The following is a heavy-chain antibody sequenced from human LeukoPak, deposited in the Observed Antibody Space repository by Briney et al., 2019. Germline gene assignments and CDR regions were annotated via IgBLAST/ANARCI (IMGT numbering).Heavy chain of an antibody. J-gene: IGHJ6*03. D-gene: IGHD3-16*01. Sequence: GGSLRLSXAVSGFTFNSYWMTWVRQAPGKGLEWVANIKQDGSEKYSVDSVKGRFAISRDNAKNSLYMQMNSLRAEDTAVYYCARVMSASVWRSYGSYYYYYYMDIWGKGTTVTVSS. CDR2: IKQDGSEK. V-gene: IGHV3-7*01. CDR1: GFTFNSYW. CDR3: ARVMSASVWRSYGSYYYYYYMDI.